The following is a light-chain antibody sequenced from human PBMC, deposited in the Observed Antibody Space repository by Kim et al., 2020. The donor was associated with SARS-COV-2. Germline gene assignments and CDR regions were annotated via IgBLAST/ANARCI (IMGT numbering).Light chain of an antibody. V-gene: IGKV3-20*01. J-gene: IGKJ4*01. Sequence: PGERATLSCRASQSVSSSYLAWYQQKPGQAPRLLIYGASSRATGIPDRFSGSGSGTDFTLTISRLEPEDFAVYYCQQYGSSPALTFGGGTKVDIK. CDR1: QSVSSSY. CDR3: QQYGSSPALT. CDR2: GAS.